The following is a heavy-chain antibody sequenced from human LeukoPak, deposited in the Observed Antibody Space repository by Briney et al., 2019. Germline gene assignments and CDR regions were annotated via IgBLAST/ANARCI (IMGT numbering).Heavy chain of an antibody. CDR1: GYTFTNYW. J-gene: IGHJ4*02. CDR2: IYPGDSDS. V-gene: IGHV5-51*01. CDR3: VRESGYSSGWYPY. Sequence: GESLKISCKGPGYTFTNYWIAWVRQMPGKGLEWMGMIYPGDSDSRYSPSFQGQVTFSADKSISTAYLQWSSLKASDSAMYYCVRESGYSSGWYPYWGQGTLVTVPS. D-gene: IGHD6-19*01.